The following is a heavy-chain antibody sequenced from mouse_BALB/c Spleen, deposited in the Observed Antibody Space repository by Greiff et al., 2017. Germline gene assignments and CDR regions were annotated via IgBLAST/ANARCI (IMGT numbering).Heavy chain of an antibody. CDR1: GDSITSGY. CDR3: ARFGGGYAYAMDY. Sequence: EVKLQESGPSLVKPSQTLSLTCSVTGDSITSGYWNWIRKFPGNKLEYMGYISYSGSTYYNPSLKSRISITRDTSKNQYYLQLNSVTTEDTATYYCARFGGGYAYAMDYWGQGTSVTVSS. CDR2: ISYSGST. J-gene: IGHJ4*01. V-gene: IGHV3-8*02. D-gene: IGHD2-14*01.